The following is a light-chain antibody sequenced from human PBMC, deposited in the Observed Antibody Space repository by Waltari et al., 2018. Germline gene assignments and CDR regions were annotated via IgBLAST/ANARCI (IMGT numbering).Light chain of an antibody. CDR2: DAY. V-gene: IGKV3-15*01. Sequence: EIEMTQSPATLSVSPGERATLSCRASQRVSSKLAWYQQKPGQAPSLLIYDAYTRATGIPARFTGSGSGTEFTLTISSQQSEDFAVYHCLQYNHWPPWTFGQGTKVEIK. CDR3: LQYNHWPPWT. CDR1: QRVSSK. J-gene: IGKJ1*01.